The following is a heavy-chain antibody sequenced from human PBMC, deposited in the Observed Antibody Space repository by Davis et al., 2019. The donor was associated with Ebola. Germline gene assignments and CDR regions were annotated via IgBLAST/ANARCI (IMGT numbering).Heavy chain of an antibody. CDR3: ARAVRYSVIVTRTSRKYYFDY. V-gene: IGHV1-8*02. D-gene: IGHD2/OR15-2a*01. CDR2: MNPNSGNT. CDR1: GYTFTNYY. J-gene: IGHJ4*02. Sequence: AASVKVSCKASGYTFTNYYMHWVRQATGQGLEWMGWMNPNSGNTGYAQKFQGRVTMTRNTSISTAYMELSSLRSDDTAVYYCARAVRYSVIVTRTSRKYYFDYWGQGSLVTVSS.